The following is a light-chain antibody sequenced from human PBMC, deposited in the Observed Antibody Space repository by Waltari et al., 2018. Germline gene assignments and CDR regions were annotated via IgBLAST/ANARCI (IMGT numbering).Light chain of an antibody. CDR2: AAS. CDR3: QQYDDWPLP. Sequence: EIVMTQSPATLSVSPGERATLSCRASQSVSSKLAWYQQQPGQAPRLLIYAASTRATGIPARFSGSVSGTEFTLTISSLQSEDFAVYYCQQYDDWPLPFGGGTKVESK. J-gene: IGKJ4*01. CDR1: QSVSSK. V-gene: IGKV3-15*01.